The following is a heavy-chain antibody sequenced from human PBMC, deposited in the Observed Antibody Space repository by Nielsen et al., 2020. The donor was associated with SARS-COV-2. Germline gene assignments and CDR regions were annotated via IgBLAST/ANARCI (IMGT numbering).Heavy chain of an antibody. J-gene: IGHJ4*02. CDR1: TFSLKNYW. CDR3: ATTFGSAGY. CDR2: IKSDGSDGSAT. Sequence: GGSLRLSCTASTFSLKNYWVHWVRQAPGKGLVWVSFIKSDGSDGSATTYADSVKGRFTISRDDAKNTVYLQMDSLRPEDTAVYYCATTFGSAGYWGQGTLVTVSS. V-gene: IGHV3-74*03. D-gene: IGHD2/OR15-2a*01.